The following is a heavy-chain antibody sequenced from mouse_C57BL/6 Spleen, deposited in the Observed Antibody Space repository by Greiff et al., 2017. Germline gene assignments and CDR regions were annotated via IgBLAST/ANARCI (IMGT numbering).Heavy chain of an antibody. CDR2: IHPSDSDT. CDR3: AISPAVVAPYYAMDY. Sequence: QVQLQQPGAELVKPGASVKVSCKASGYTFTSYWMHWVKQRPGQGLEWIGRIHPSDSDTNYNQKFKGKATLTVDKSSSTAYMQLGSLTSEDSAVYYCAISPAVVAPYYAMDYWGQGTSVTVSS. V-gene: IGHV1-74*01. CDR1: GYTFTSYW. D-gene: IGHD1-1*01. J-gene: IGHJ4*01.